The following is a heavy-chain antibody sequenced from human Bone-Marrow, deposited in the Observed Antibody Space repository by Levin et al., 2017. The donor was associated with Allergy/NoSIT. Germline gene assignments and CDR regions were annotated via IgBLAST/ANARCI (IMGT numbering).Heavy chain of an antibody. Sequence: GGSLRLSCAASGFTFSSYSMNWVRQAPGKGLEWVSSISSSSSYIYYADSVKGRFTISRDNAKNSLYLQMNSLRAEDTAVYYCARARAMGSKGGYYGMDVWGQGTTVTVSS. CDR3: ARARAMGSKGGYYGMDV. CDR2: ISSSSSYI. J-gene: IGHJ6*02. V-gene: IGHV3-21*01. D-gene: IGHD5-18*01. CDR1: GFTFSSYS.